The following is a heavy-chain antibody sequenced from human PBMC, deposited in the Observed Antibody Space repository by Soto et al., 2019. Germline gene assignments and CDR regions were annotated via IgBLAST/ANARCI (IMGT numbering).Heavy chain of an antibody. CDR3: ARDGSGSLYYYYGMDV. CDR1: GFTFSSYG. CDR2: IWYDGSNK. J-gene: IGHJ6*02. V-gene: IGHV3-33*01. D-gene: IGHD3-10*01. Sequence: QVQLVESGGGVVQPGRSLRLSCAASGFTFSSYGMHWVRQAPDKGLEWVAVIWYDGSNKYYADSVKGRFTISRDNSKNTLYLQMNSLRAEDTAVYYCARDGSGSLYYYYGMDVWGQGTTVTVSS.